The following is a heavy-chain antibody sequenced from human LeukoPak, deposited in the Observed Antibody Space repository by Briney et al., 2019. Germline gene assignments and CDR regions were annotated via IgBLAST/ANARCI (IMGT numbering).Heavy chain of an antibody. CDR3: TRDQMNY. CDR1: EFTVSRNY. J-gene: IGHJ4*02. V-gene: IGHV3-53*01. Sequence: GGSLRLSCTASEFTVSRNYMLWVRQAPGKGLEWVSLIFSNGDTHYADSVKGRFTISRNTSKNTVSLQMNSLRVEDTAMYYCTRDQMNYWGQGTLVTVSS. CDR2: IFSNGDT. D-gene: IGHD5-24*01.